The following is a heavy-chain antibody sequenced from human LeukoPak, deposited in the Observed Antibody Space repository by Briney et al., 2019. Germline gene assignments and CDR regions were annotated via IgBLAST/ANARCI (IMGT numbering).Heavy chain of an antibody. V-gene: IGHV3-7*01. Sequence: GGSLRLSCAASGFTFSSFWMGWVRQTPGKRLEWVANMNIDGSEKYYADSVKGRFSISRDNARNSVYLQMNSLRVDDTAVYYCARDSFGSYYYYGMDVWGQGTTVTVSS. D-gene: IGHD3-10*01. CDR1: GFTFSSFW. J-gene: IGHJ6*02. CDR2: MNIDGSEK. CDR3: ARDSFGSYYYYGMDV.